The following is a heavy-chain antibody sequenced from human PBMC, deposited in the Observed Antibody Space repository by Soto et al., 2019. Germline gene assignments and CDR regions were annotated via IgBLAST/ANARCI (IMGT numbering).Heavy chain of an antibody. CDR2: IIPDHGVA. V-gene: IGHV1-69*01. Sequence: QVQLVQSGPEVKKPGSSVKVSCTASGGTFRNSGISWVRQAPGQGLEWMGGIIPDHGVAQYGQRLQGRLTITADESTSTTYMELNSLRSEDTAIYYCSRGGGYCSSINCYDWSLNWFDTWGQGTLVTVSS. CDR3: SRGGGYCSSINCYDWSLNWFDT. J-gene: IGHJ5*02. CDR1: GGTFRNSG. D-gene: IGHD2-2*01.